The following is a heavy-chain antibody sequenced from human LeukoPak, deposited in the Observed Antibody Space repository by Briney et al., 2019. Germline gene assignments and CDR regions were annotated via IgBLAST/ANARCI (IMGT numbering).Heavy chain of an antibody. CDR3: AKAPVTTCNGAYCYPFDY. CDR1: GFTLSSYA. V-gene: IGHV3-23*01. D-gene: IGHD2-21*01. CDR2: ISVSGNT. J-gene: IGHJ4*02. Sequence: GGSLRLSCAASGFTLSSYAMSWVRQPPGKGLEWVSAISVSGNTYHADSVKGRFTISRDSSKNTLYLQMNRLRAEDAAVYYCAKAPVTTCNGAYCYPFDYWGQGTLVTVSS.